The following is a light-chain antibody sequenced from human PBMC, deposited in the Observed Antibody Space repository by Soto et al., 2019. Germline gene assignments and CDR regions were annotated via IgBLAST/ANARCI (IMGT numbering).Light chain of an antibody. Sequence: EIVMTQSPATLSVSPGERATLSCRASQSVSSNLAWYQQKPGQVPRLLIYGASTRATGIPARFSGSGSGTEFTLTISSLQSEDFAVYYCQQYNNWPPAWTFGQGTKVDIK. CDR2: GAS. CDR1: QSVSSN. CDR3: QQYNNWPPAWT. V-gene: IGKV3-15*01. J-gene: IGKJ1*01.